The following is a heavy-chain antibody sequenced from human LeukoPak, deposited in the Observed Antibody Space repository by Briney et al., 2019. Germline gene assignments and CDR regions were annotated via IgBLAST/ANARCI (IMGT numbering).Heavy chain of an antibody. CDR2: IYPGDSDT. CDR1: GYSFTSYW. V-gene: IGHV5-51*07. D-gene: IGHD5-24*01. Sequence: RGESLKISCKGSGYSFTSYWIGWVHQMPGKGLEWMGIIYPGDSDTRYSPSFQGQVTISADKSISTAYLQWSSLKASDTAMYYCARHLVEMATIAAFDIWGQGTMVTVSS. J-gene: IGHJ3*02. CDR3: ARHLVEMATIAAFDI.